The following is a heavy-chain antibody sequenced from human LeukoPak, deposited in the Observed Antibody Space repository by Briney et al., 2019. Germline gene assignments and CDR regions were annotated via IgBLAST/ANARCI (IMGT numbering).Heavy chain of an antibody. CDR1: GYSISSGYY. CDR3: AKDASVGAPGSWVLDYFDY. J-gene: IGHJ4*02. CDR2: ISATGSGT. D-gene: IGHD1-26*01. V-gene: IGHV3-23*01. Sequence: ETLSLTCTVSGYSISSGYYMSWIRQAPGKGLEWVASISATGSGTFYADSVKGRFPISRDNAKDTVYLHMNSLRADDTAIYYCAKDASVGAPGSWVLDYFDYWGQGTQVTVSS.